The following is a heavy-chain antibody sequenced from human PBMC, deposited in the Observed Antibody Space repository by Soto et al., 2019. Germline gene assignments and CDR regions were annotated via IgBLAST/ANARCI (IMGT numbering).Heavy chain of an antibody. V-gene: IGHV4-31*03. D-gene: IGHD3-10*01. J-gene: IGHJ4*02. CDR3: ARGVTMVRGVIHTPYFDY. CDR2: IYYSGST. CDR1: GGSISSGGYY. Sequence: QVQLQESGPGLVKPSQTLSLTCTVSGGSISSGGYYWSWIRQHPGKGLEWIGYIYYSGSTYYNPPLKSRLTISVDTSKNQFSLKLSSVTAADTAVYSCARGVTMVRGVIHTPYFDYWGQGTLVTVSS.